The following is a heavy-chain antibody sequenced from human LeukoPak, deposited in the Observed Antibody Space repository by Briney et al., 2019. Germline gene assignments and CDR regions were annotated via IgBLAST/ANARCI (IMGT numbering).Heavy chain of an antibody. D-gene: IGHD1-26*01. V-gene: IGHV4-61*02. Sequence: SQTLSLTCTVSGGSISSGSYYWSWIRQPAGKGLERIGRIYTSGSTNYNPSLKSRVTISVDTSKNQFSLKLSSVTAADTAVYYCARLLNSGYYFDYWGQGTLVTVSS. J-gene: IGHJ4*02. CDR3: ARLLNSGYYFDY. CDR1: GGSISSGSYY. CDR2: IYTSGST.